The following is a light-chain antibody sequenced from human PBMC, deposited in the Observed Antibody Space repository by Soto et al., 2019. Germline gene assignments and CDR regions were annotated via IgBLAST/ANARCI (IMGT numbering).Light chain of an antibody. J-gene: IGKJ2*01. CDR2: DAS. Sequence: DIQMTQSPSTLSASVGDRVTITCRASQSISSWWAWYQQKPGKAPKLLIYDASSLESGVPSRFSGSGSGTEFTLTISSLQPDDFATYYCQRYNSYPYTFGQGTKVDIK. CDR3: QRYNSYPYT. V-gene: IGKV1-5*01. CDR1: QSISSW.